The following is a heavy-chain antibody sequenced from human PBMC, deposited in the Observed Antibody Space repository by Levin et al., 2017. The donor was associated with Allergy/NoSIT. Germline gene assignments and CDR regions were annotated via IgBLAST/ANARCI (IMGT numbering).Heavy chain of an antibody. CDR1: GGSTRGYY. CDR2: IYYSGQT. V-gene: IGHV4-59*01. Sequence: SETLSLSCSVSGGSTRGYYWTWIRQPPGKVPEWIGYIYYSGQTSYNPSLKSRVIISGDTSKNQVSLKLTSVTAADTAVYYCARGRDYWFFGLWGRGSLVTVSS. J-gene: IGHJ2*01. CDR3: ARGRDYWFFGL.